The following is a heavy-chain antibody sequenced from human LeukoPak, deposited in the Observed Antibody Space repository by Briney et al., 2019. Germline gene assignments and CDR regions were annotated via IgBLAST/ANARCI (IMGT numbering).Heavy chain of an antibody. CDR3: ARGIGYSYGWGF. CDR1: GYTFTSYD. V-gene: IGHV1-8*01. Sequence: ASVKVSCKASGYTFTSYDINWVRQATGQGLEWMGWMNPNSGNTGYAQKFQGRVTMTRNTSISTAYMELSSLRSEDTAVYYCARGIGYSYGWGFWGQGTLVTVSS. D-gene: IGHD5-18*01. J-gene: IGHJ4*02. CDR2: MNPNSGNT.